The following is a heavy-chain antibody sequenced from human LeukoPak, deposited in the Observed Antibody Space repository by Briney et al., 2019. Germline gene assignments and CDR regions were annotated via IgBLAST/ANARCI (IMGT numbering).Heavy chain of an antibody. V-gene: IGHV3-23*01. CDR3: AKRGMTAIKEGFDY. D-gene: IGHD5-24*01. Sequence: GGSLRLSCAASGFTFSTYAMSWVRQAPGKGLEWVSAISDRGGSTYYADSVKGRFTISRDNSKNTLYLQMSSLRAEDTAVYYCAKRGMTAIKEGFDYWGQGTLVTVSS. CDR1: GFTFSTYA. CDR2: ISDRGGST. J-gene: IGHJ4*02.